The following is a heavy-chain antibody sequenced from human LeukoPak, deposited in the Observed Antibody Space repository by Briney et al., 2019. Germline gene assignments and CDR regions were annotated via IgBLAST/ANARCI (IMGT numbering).Heavy chain of an antibody. D-gene: IGHD6-13*01. CDR2: ISSASNMI. CDR1: GLTFSSYE. CDR3: ATASGSWYRYYFDS. J-gene: IGHJ4*02. V-gene: IGHV3-48*03. Sequence: GGSLRLSCAAFGLTFSSYEMNWVRQAPGKGLEWISYISSASNMIYYAESVKGRFTISRDNAKNSLYLQMNSLRAEDTAVYYCATASGSWYRYYFDSWGQGILVTVSS.